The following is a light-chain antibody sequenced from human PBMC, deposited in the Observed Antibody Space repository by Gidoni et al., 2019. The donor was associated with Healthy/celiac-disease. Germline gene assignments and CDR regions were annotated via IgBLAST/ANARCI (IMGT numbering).Light chain of an antibody. V-gene: IGKV1-33*01. CDR1: QDISNY. CDR3: QQYDNLPTT. Sequence: DIQMTQSPSSLSASVGDRVTITCQASQDISNYLNWYQQKPGKAPKLLTYDASNLETGVPSRFSGSGSGTDFTFTISSLQPEDIATYYCQQYDNLPTTFXGXTKVEIK. J-gene: IGKJ4*01. CDR2: DAS.